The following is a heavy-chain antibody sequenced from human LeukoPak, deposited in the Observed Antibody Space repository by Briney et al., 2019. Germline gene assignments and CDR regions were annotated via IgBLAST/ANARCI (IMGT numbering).Heavy chain of an antibody. Sequence: GASVKVSCKASGGTFSSYAISWVRQAPGQGLEWMGRIIPIFGTANYAQKFQGRVTITTDESTSTAYMELSSLRSVDTAVYYCAREVVTRAFDIWGQGTMVTVSS. CDR3: AREVVTRAFDI. D-gene: IGHD4-23*01. CDR1: GGTFSSYA. V-gene: IGHV1-69*05. J-gene: IGHJ3*02. CDR2: IIPIFGTA.